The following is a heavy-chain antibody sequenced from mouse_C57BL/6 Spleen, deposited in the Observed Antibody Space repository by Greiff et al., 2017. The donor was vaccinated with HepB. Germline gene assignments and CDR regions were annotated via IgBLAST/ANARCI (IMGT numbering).Heavy chain of an antibody. CDR2: IRNKANGYTT. J-gene: IGHJ1*03. Sequence: EVKLQESGGGLVQPGGSLSLSCAASGFTFTDYYMSWVRQPPGKALEWLGFIRNKANGYTTEYSASVKGRFTISRDNSQSILYLQMNALRAEDSATYYCARSKITTVPWYFDVWGTGTTVTVSS. V-gene: IGHV7-3*01. CDR1: GFTFTDYY. D-gene: IGHD1-1*01. CDR3: ARSKITTVPWYFDV.